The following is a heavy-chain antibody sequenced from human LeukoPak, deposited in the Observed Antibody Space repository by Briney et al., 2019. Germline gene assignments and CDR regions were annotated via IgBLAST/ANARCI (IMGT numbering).Heavy chain of an antibody. CDR2: INPNSGGT. Sequence: ASVKVSCKASGYTFTGYYMHWVRQAPGQGLEWMGWINPNSGGTNYAQKFQGRVTMTRDTSISTAYMELSRLRSDDTAVYYCARFGVFGVVIPFDYWGQGTLVTVSS. CDR3: ARFGVFGVVIPFDY. V-gene: IGHV1-2*02. CDR1: GYTFTGYY. J-gene: IGHJ4*02. D-gene: IGHD3-3*01.